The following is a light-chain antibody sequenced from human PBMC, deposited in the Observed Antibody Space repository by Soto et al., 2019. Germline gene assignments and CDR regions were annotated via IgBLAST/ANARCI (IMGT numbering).Light chain of an antibody. CDR2: DVN. J-gene: IGLJ3*02. CDR3: CSYAGTYTFEGV. V-gene: IGLV2-11*01. Sequence: QSALTQPRSVSGSPGQSVTISCTGTSSDVGAYDYVSWYQHHPGKAPKLIIYDVNKRPSGVPDRFSGTKSGNTASLTISGLQADDEADYHCCSYAGTYTFEGVFGGGTKLTVL. CDR1: SSDVGAYDY.